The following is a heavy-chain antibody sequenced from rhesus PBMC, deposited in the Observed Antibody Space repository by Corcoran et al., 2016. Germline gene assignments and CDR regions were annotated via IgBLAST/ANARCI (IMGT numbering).Heavy chain of an antibody. CDR2: VGGSSGTT. CDR3: ASRYSWNYRWDRFDV. CDR1: GASITGYY. V-gene: IGHV4-165*02. J-gene: IGHJ5-1*01. Sequence: QVQLQESGPGLVKPSETLSLTCPVSGASITGYYWNWIRQPPGKGLEWRGFVGGSSGTTYYNPSLKSRVTISRYASQNQFTLSLNSVTAADTVVYYCASRYSWNYRWDRFDVWGPGVLVTVSS. D-gene: IGHD1-1-1*01.